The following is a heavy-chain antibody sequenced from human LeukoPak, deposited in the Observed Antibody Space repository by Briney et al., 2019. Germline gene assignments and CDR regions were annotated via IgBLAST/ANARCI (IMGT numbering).Heavy chain of an antibody. Sequence: SETLSLTCAVYGGSFSGYYWRWLRQPPGKGLEWIGEINHSGSTNYNPSFKSRVTISVDKSKNQFSLKLSSVTAADTAVYYCARGAAYYDFWSGYLDRPMDYFDYWGQGTLVTVSS. CDR2: INHSGST. V-gene: IGHV4-34*01. J-gene: IGHJ4*02. CDR1: GGSFSGYY. CDR3: ARGAAYYDFWSGYLDRPMDYFDY. D-gene: IGHD3-3*01.